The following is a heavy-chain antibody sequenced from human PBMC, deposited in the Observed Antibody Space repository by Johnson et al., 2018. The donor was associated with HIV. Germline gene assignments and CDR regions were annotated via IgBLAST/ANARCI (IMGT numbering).Heavy chain of an antibody. CDR2: ISYAGSNK. Sequence: RRLSCAASGFTFSSHWMHWVRQAPGKGLEWVAVISYAGSNKYYADSVKGRFTISRDNSKNTLYLQMNSLRAEDTAVYYCARDYGDYAHDAFDIWGQGTMVTVSS. D-gene: IGHD4-17*01. J-gene: IGHJ3*02. CDR1: GFTFSSHW. V-gene: IGHV3-30*03. CDR3: ARDYGDYAHDAFDI.